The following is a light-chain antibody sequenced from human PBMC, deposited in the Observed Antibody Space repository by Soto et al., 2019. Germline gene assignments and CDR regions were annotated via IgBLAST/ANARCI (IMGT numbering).Light chain of an antibody. V-gene: IGLV1-44*01. Sequence: QSVLTQPPSASGTPGQRVTISCSGSSSNIGSNAVNWYQQLPGTAPKLLIYTFAQRPSGVPDRFSGYKSGTSASLAISGLQSEDEADYYCASWDVSLNAWVFGGVTKLTVL. CDR1: SSNIGSNA. CDR2: TFA. CDR3: ASWDVSLNAWV. J-gene: IGLJ3*02.